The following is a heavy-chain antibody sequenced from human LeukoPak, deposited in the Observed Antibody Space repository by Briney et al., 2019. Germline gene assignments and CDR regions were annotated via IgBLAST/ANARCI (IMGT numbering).Heavy chain of an antibody. J-gene: IGHJ5*02. Sequence: PSETLSLTCAVYGGSLSGYYWSWIRQPPGKGREWIGEINHSGSTNYNPSLKSRVTISVDTSKNQFSLKQSDVAAADTAVYYCARVAADIVVVPAEAAEHNNWFDPWGQGTLVTVSS. CDR3: ARVAADIVVVPAEAAEHNNWFDP. D-gene: IGHD2-2*01. V-gene: IGHV4-34*01. CDR2: INHSGST. CDR1: GGSLSGYY.